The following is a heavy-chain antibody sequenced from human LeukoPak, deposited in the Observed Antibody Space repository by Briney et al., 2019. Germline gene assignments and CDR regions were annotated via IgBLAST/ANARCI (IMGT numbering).Heavy chain of an antibody. CDR1: GFTFDDYA. CDR3: AKDKIPHCYYYYMDV. D-gene: IGHD2-2*02. Sequence: PGGSLRLSCAASGFTFDDYAMHWVRQAPGKGLEWVSGISWNSGCIGYADSVKGRFTIARDNAKNSLYLQMNSLRAEDTALYYCAKDKIPHCYYYYMDVWGKGTTVTVSS. V-gene: IGHV3-9*01. CDR2: ISWNSGCI. J-gene: IGHJ6*03.